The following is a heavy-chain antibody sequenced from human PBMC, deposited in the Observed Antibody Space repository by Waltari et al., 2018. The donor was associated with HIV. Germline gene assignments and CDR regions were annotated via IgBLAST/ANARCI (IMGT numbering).Heavy chain of an antibody. Sequence: QVQLVESGGGLVKPGGSLRLSCAASGFTFSDYYMSWIRQAPGNVVEWVSYISSSGSTIYYADSLKGRFTISRDNAKNSLYLQMNSLRAEDTAVYYCAREFMEGYFDYWGQGTLVTVSS. CDR2: ISSSGSTI. CDR1: GFTFSDYY. V-gene: IGHV3-11*01. CDR3: AREFMEGYFDY. J-gene: IGHJ4*02. D-gene: IGHD3-3*01.